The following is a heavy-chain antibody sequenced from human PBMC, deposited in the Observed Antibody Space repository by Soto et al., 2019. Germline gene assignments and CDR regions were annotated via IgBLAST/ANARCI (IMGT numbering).Heavy chain of an antibody. D-gene: IGHD3-22*01. CDR3: ARDFYDSVGYTWFDS. Sequence: XGTLSLTFTVSGDTSTSYYWGWIRQAPGKGLEWIGHIHNSGTSTHNPSLNGRVTISIDMSKKQFSLKLTSLTSADTAVYYCARDFYDSVGYTWFDSWSQGTLVTVSS. V-gene: IGHV4-59*01. CDR1: GDTSTSYY. CDR2: IHNSGTS. J-gene: IGHJ5*01.